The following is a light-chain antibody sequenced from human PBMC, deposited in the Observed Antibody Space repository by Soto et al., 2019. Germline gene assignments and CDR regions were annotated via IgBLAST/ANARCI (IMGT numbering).Light chain of an antibody. V-gene: IGKV1-39*01. CDR2: AAS. Sequence: IQMTQSPSSLSASVGDTVTITCRASQTISRHLNWYQQKPGKAPKLLPYAASSLQSGVPSRFSGSGSGADFTLTIDGLQPEDFATYYCQQSHNSWTFGQGTKVEIK. CDR3: QQSHNSWT. J-gene: IGKJ1*01. CDR1: QTISRH.